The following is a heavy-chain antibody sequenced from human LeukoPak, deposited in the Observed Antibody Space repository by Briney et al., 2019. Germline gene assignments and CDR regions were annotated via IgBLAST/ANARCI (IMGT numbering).Heavy chain of an antibody. V-gene: IGHV1-2*02. CDR2: INPNSGGT. J-gene: IGHJ6*03. D-gene: IGHD6-6*01. CDR3: ARGSSSSRYYYYMDV. CDR1: GYTFTGYY. Sequence: ASVKVSCKASGYTFTGYYMHWVRQAPGQGLEWMGWINPNSGGTNYAQKFQGTVTMTRDTSISTAYMELSRLRSDDTAVYYCARGSSSSRYYYYMDVWGKGTTVTVSS.